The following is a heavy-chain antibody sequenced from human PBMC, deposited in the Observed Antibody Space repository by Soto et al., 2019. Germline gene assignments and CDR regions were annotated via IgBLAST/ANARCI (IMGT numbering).Heavy chain of an antibody. CDR3: AKAASSSSTLDY. CDR1: GFTFSSYS. Sequence: GGSLRLSCAASGFTFSSYSMNWVRQAPGKGLEWVSSISGSGCCTYYADSVKGRFSISRFNSKNTLYLQMNSLRAEDTAVYYCAKAASSSSTLDYWGQGTLVTVSS. CDR2: ISGSGCCT. V-gene: IGHV3-23*01. D-gene: IGHD6-13*01. J-gene: IGHJ4*02.